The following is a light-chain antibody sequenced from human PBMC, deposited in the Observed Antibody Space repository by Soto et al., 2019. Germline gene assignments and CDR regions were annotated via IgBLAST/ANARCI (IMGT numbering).Light chain of an antibody. CDR1: SSDVGGYND. Sequence: QSALTQPASVSGSPGQSITISCTGTSSDVGGYNDVSWYQQHPGKAPILMIYDVSNRPSVAARRSSASTSGTAALLTIAGLPADDAADYYCSSYTSSSARVFGTGTKLTVL. CDR2: DVS. CDR3: SSYTSSSARV. J-gene: IGLJ1*01. V-gene: IGLV2-14*01.